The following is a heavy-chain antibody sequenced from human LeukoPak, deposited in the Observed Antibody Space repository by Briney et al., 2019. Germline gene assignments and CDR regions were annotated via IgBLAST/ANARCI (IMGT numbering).Heavy chain of an antibody. V-gene: IGHV1-18*04. D-gene: IGHD3-16*01. CDR2: ISAYNGNT. CDR1: GYTFTGYY. Sequence: GASVKVSCKASGYTFTGYYMHWVRQAPGQGLEWMGWISAYNGNTNYAQKLQGRVTMTTDTSTSTAYMELRSLRSDDTAVYYCARAGEAEYYSNWFDPWGQGTLVTVSS. J-gene: IGHJ5*02. CDR3: ARAGEAEYYSNWFDP.